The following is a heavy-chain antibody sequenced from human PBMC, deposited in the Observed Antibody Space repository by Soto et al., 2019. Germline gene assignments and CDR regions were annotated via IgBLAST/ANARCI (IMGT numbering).Heavy chain of an antibody. V-gene: IGHV3-74*01. D-gene: IGHD6-19*01. CDR2: IKYDGITT. Sequence: GGSLRLSCAASGFTCSTYWMHWVRQAPGKGLVWVSRIKYDGITTNYADSVKGRFTISRDNAKNTVYLQANSLRAEDTAVYHSVRGGLGYYGMDVWGQGTTVTVSS. CDR1: GFTCSTYW. CDR3: VRGGLGYYGMDV. J-gene: IGHJ6*02.